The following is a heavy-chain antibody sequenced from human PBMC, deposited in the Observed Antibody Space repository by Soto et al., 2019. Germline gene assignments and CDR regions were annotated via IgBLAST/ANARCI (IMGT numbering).Heavy chain of an antibody. D-gene: IGHD6-19*01. CDR2: ISYDGSNK. CDR3: ARDPLGIAVAGAFDY. Sequence: QVQLVESGGGVVQPGRSLRLSCAASGFTFSSYAMHWVRQAPGKGLERVAVISYDGSNKYYADSVKGRFTISRDNSKNTLYLQMNSLRAEDTAVYYCARDPLGIAVAGAFDYWGQGTLVTVSS. V-gene: IGHV3-30-3*01. J-gene: IGHJ4*02. CDR1: GFTFSSYA.